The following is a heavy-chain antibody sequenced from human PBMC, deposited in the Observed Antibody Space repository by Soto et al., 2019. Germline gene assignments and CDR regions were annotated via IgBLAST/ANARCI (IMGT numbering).Heavy chain of an antibody. Sequence: PGESLKISCKGSGYSFTSYWIGWVRQMPGKGLEWMGIIYPGDSDTRYSPSFQGQVTISADKSISTAYLQWSSLKASDTAMYYCERHSSSSSPGMDVWGQGTTVTVSS. CDR2: IYPGDSDT. D-gene: IGHD6-13*01. J-gene: IGHJ6*02. CDR3: ERHSSSSSPGMDV. V-gene: IGHV5-51*01. CDR1: GYSFTSYW.